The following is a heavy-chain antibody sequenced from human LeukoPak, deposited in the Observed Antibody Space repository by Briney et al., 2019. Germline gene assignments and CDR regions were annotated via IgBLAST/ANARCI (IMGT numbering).Heavy chain of an antibody. CDR3: ARTRVTVTRSAPEGMDV. J-gene: IGHJ6*02. CDR2: IRHDESNK. CDR1: GFVFSKNG. Sequence: GGSLRLSCATSGFVFSKNGMHWVRQAPGKGLEWVAFIRHDESNKYYADSVKGRFTISRDNSKNTLSLQMDSLRADDTAVYFCARTRVTVTRSAPEGMDVWGQGTTVTVSS. V-gene: IGHV3-30*02. D-gene: IGHD4-17*01.